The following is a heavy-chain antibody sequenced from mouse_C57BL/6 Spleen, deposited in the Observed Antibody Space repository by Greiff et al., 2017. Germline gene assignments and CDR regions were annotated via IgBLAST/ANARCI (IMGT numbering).Heavy chain of an antibody. D-gene: IGHD1-1*01. CDR3: ARQGTTVVPYAMDY. J-gene: IGHJ4*01. V-gene: IGHV5-6*01. CDR2: ISSGGSYT. CDR1: GFTFSSYG. Sequence: VMLVESGGDLVKPGGSLKLSCAASGFTFSSYGMSWVRQTPDKRLEWVATISSGGSYTYYPDSVKGRFTISRDNAKNTLYLQMSSLKAEDTAMYYCARQGTTVVPYAMDYWGQGTSVTVSS.